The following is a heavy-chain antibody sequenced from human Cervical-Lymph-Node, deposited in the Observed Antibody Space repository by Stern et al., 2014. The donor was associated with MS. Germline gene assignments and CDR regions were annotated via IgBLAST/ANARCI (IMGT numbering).Heavy chain of an antibody. CDR3: ARFRTSGSRGPHIDF. CDR1: GFSLTTSGMC. Sequence: QITLKESGPALVKPTQTLTLTCAFSGFSLTTSGMCVIWIRQPPGKALEWLARVDWDDDKFYASSLKTRLAISKDTSKNQVVLTMTNMHPVDTGTYYCARFRTSGSRGPHIDFWGQGSLVTVSS. J-gene: IGHJ4*02. CDR2: VDWDDDK. V-gene: IGHV2-70*04. D-gene: IGHD6-19*01.